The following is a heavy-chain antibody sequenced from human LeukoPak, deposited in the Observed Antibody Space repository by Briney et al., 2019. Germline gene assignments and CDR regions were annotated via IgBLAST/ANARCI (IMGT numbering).Heavy chain of an antibody. J-gene: IGHJ4*02. V-gene: IGHV3-21*01. CDR1: GFTFSSYS. CDR2: ISSSSSYI. D-gene: IGHD5-12*01. CDR3: ARAEGGYSGYTLN. Sequence: GGSLRLSCAASGFTFSSYSMNWVRQAPGKGLEWVSSISSSSSYIYYADSVKGRFTISRDNAKNSLYLQMNSLRAEDTAVYYCARAEGGYSGYTLNWGQGTLVTGSS.